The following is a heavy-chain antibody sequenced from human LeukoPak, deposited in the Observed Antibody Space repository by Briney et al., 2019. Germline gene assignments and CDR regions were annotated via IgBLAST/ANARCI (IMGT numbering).Heavy chain of an antibody. V-gene: IGHV3-48*01. CDR2: ISTSTTTI. CDR1: GFTFSSYS. D-gene: IGHD1-26*01. J-gene: IGHJ4*02. Sequence: GGSLRLSCEASGFTFSSYSMNWIRQAPGKGLEWISYISTSTTTIYYANSVKGRFTISRDNAKKPLYLQMNSLRVEDTGVYYCASWGEGALDNWGQGTLVTVSS. CDR3: ASWGEGALDN.